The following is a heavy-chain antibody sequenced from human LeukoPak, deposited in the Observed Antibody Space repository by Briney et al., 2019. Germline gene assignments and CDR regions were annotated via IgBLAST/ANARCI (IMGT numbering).Heavy chain of an antibody. V-gene: IGHV1-3*01. CDR1: GYTFTSYA. J-gene: IGHJ4*02. CDR2: INAGNGNT. CDR3: ARDRAVAGFHLEAY. D-gene: IGHD6-19*01. Sequence: ASVKVSCKASGYTFTSYAMHWVRQAPGQRLEWMGWINAGNGNTKYSQNFQGRVSMTRDTSTTTAYMELRSLRSDDTAVYFCARDRAVAGFHLEAYWGQGTLVTVSS.